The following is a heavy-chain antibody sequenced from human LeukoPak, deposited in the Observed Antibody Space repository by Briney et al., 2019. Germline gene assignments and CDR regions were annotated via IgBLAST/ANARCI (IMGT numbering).Heavy chain of an antibody. CDR3: ARSREVGATLPVDY. V-gene: IGHV1-69*06. CDR1: GGTVSSYA. D-gene: IGHD1-26*01. Sequence: SVKVSCKASGGTVSSYAISWVRQAPGQGLEWMGGIIPIFGTANYAQKFQGRVTITADKSTSTAYMELSSLRSEDTAVYYCARSREVGATLPVDYWGQGTLVTVSS. J-gene: IGHJ4*02. CDR2: IIPIFGTA.